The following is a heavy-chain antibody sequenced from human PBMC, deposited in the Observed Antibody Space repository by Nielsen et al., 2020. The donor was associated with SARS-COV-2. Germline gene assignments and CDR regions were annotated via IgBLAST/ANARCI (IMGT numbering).Heavy chain of an antibody. CDR2: IKQDGSEK. D-gene: IGHD6-13*01. V-gene: IGHV3-7*03. CDR1: GSTFSSYS. Sequence: GESLKISCAASGSTFSSYSMNWVRQAPGKGLEWVANIKQDGSEKYYVDSVKGRFTISRDNAKNSLYLQMNSLRAEDTAVYYCARELEQQHYGMDVWGQGTTVTVSS. J-gene: IGHJ6*02. CDR3: ARELEQQHYGMDV.